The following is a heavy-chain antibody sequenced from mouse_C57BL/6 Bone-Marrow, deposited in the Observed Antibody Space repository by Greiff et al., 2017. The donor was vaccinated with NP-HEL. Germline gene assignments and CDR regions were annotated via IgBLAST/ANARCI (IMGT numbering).Heavy chain of an antibody. Sequence: EVKLMESGAELVKPGASVKLSCTASGFNIKDYYMHWVKQRTEQGLEWIGRIDPEDGETKYAPKFQGKATITADTSSNTAYLQLSSLTSEDTAVYYCARNLVAVYYYAMDYWGQGTSVTVSS. CDR2: IDPEDGET. CDR1: GFNIKDYY. V-gene: IGHV14-2*01. J-gene: IGHJ4*01. CDR3: ARNLVAVYYYAMDY. D-gene: IGHD1-1*01.